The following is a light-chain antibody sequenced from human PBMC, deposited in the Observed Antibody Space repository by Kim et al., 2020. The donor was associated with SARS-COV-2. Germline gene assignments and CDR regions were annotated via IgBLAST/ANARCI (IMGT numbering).Light chain of an antibody. CDR1: TLRTFH. CDR3: NSRDSSGHLLV. CDR2: GKH. V-gene: IGLV3-19*01. J-gene: IGLJ3*02. Sequence: SSELTQDPALSVALGQTVRITCQGDTLRTFHPSWYQQSPGQAPVLPRYGKHSRASGIPDRFSGSSSGNTYYLTITGAQAEDEADYYCNSRDSSGHLLVFG.